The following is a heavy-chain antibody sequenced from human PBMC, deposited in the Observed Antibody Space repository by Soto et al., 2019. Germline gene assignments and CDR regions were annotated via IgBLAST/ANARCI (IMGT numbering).Heavy chain of an antibody. CDR2: ISGSGGST. Sequence: GGSLRLSCAASGFTFSSYAMSWVRQAPGEGLEWVSTISGSGGSTYYADSVKGRFTISRDNSKNTLYLQMDSLRAEDTAVYYCADGGRYPYYWGPGTLVTVSS. D-gene: IGHD1-26*01. J-gene: IGHJ4*02. CDR1: GFTFSSYA. V-gene: IGHV3-23*01. CDR3: ADGGRYPYY.